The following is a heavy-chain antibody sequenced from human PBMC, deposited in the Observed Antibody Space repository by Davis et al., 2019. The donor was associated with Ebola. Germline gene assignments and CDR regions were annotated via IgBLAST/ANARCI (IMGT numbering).Heavy chain of an antibody. D-gene: IGHD2-2*01. CDR2: IHHSGST. V-gene: IGHV4-34*01. CDR1: GGSISSYY. CDR3: ARTNIPPEGIVLVPAKYYCYGMDV. Sequence: SETLSLTCTVSGGSISSYYWRWIRQPPGKGLEWIGEIHHSGSTNYNPSLKSRVTISVDTSKNQFSLKLSSVTAADTAVYYCARTNIPPEGIVLVPAKYYCYGMDVWGQGTTVTVSS. J-gene: IGHJ6*02.